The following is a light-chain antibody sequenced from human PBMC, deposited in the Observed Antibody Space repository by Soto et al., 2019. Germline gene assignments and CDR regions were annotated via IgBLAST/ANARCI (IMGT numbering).Light chain of an antibody. CDR1: XXXIGNNA. CDR3: AAWDDSLNGVV. J-gene: IGLJ2*01. V-gene: IGLV1-36*01. Sequence: QSVLTQPPSVSEAPRQRVTISXSXXXXXIGNNAVNWYQQLPGKAPKLLIYYDDLLPSGVSDRFSGSKSGTSASLAISGLQSEDEADYYCAAWDDSLNGVVFGGGTKLTVL. CDR2: YDD.